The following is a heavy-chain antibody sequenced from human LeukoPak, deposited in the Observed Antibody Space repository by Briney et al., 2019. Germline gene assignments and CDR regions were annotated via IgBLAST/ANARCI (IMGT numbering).Heavy chain of an antibody. Sequence: ASVKVSCKASGYTFTSYGISWVRQAPGQGLEWMGWISAYNGNTNYAQKLQGRVTMTTDTSTSTAHMELRSLRSDDTAVYYCARGLYYYDSSGYYFDYWGQGTLVTVSS. CDR3: ARGLYYYDSSGYYFDY. J-gene: IGHJ4*02. CDR2: ISAYNGNT. D-gene: IGHD3-22*01. CDR1: GYTFTSYG. V-gene: IGHV1-18*01.